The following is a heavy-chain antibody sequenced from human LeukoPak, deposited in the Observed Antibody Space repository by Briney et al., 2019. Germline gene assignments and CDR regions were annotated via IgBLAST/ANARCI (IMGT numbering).Heavy chain of an antibody. CDR1: GHTFTGYY. Sequence: EASVKVSCKASGHTFTGYYMHWVRQAPGQGLEWMGWINPNSGGTNYAQKFQGRVTMTRDTSISTAYMELSRLRSDDTAVYYCARERDMVTVYYYYGMDVWGQGTTVTVSS. J-gene: IGHJ6*02. CDR2: INPNSGGT. V-gene: IGHV1-2*02. CDR3: ARERDMVTVYYYYGMDV. D-gene: IGHD2-21*02.